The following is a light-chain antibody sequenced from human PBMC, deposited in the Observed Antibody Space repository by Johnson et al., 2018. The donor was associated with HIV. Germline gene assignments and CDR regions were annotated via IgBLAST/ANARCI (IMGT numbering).Light chain of an antibody. Sequence: QSALTQPPSVSAAPGQKVTISCSGSSSNIGNNYVSWYQQLPGTAPKLLIYDNNKRPSGIPDRLSGSKSGTSATLGITGLQTGNEADYYCGTWDISLNAFVFGAGTRVTVL. CDR1: SSNIGNNY. CDR2: DNN. CDR3: GTWDISLNAFV. V-gene: IGLV1-51*01. J-gene: IGLJ1*01.